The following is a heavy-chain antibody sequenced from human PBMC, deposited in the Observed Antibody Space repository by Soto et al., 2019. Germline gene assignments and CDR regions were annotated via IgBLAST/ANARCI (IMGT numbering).Heavy chain of an antibody. J-gene: IGHJ5*02. D-gene: IGHD3-3*01. CDR1: GFTFSSYS. CDR2: ISSSSSTI. V-gene: IGHV3-48*01. Sequence: EVQLVESGGGLVQPGGSLRLSCAASGFTFSSYSMNWVRQAPGKGLEWVSYISSSSSTIYYADSVKGRFTISRDNAKNSLYLQMNSLRAEDTAVYYCARDARYDFWSGYFRTPPRNWFDPWGQGTLVTVSS. CDR3: ARDARYDFWSGYFRTPPRNWFDP.